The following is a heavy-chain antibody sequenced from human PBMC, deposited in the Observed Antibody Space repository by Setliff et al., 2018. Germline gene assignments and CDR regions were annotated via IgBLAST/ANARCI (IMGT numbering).Heavy chain of an antibody. CDR2: IKEDGSDT. CDR3: ARDQGSYGYRAFDF. CDR1: GFTLRSYW. D-gene: IGHD5-18*01. J-gene: IGHJ4*02. V-gene: IGHV3-7*01. Sequence: GGSLRLSCAASGFTLRSYWMSWVRQAPGKGLEWLANIKEDGSDTYYGGSVKGRFTISRDNAKSSLYLQMNSLRAEDTAVYYCARDQGSYGYRAFDFWGQGTLVTVSS.